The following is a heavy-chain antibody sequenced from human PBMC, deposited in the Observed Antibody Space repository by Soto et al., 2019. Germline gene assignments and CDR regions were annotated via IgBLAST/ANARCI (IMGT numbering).Heavy chain of an antibody. D-gene: IGHD5-12*01. CDR1: GGSISSYY. J-gene: IGHJ5*02. Sequence: QVQLQESGPGLVKPSETLSLTSTVSGGSISSYYWSWIRQPAGKGLEWIGRIYTSGSTNYNPSLTSRVPMSVDTSKNQFSLKLSSVTAADSAVYYCATCGYTGYDWSQGGWFDPWGQGTLVTVSS. CDR2: IYTSGST. CDR3: ATCGYTGYDWSQGGWFDP. V-gene: IGHV4-4*07.